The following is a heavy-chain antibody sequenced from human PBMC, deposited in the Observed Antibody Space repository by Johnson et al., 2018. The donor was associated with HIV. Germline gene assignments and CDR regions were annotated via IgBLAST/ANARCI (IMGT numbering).Heavy chain of an antibody. CDR1: GFTFSSYA. D-gene: IGHD3-16*01. CDR3: ARGGKRVMAAFDI. J-gene: IGHJ3*02. Sequence: QMQLVESGGGVVQPGRSLRLSCAASGFTFSSYALHWVRQAPGKGLEWVAVISYDGSNKYFADSVKGRFTISRDNSKNTLYLQMNSLRGEDTAVYYCARGGKRVMAAFDIWGQGTMVTVSS. CDR2: ISYDGSNK. V-gene: IGHV3-30*04.